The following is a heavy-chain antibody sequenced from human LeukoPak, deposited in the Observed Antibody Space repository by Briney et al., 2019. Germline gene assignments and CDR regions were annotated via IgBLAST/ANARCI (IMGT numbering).Heavy chain of an antibody. Sequence: GGSLRLSCAASGFTVSNNYMSWVRQAPGKGLEWVSLIHRGGTTYHADSVKGRFTISRDNSKNTLYFQMNSLRAEDTAVYYCTRVDGGQSICGQGTLVTVSS. CDR3: TRVDGGQSI. CDR2: IHRGGTT. J-gene: IGHJ4*02. V-gene: IGHV3-53*01. CDR1: GFTVSNNY. D-gene: IGHD6-6*01.